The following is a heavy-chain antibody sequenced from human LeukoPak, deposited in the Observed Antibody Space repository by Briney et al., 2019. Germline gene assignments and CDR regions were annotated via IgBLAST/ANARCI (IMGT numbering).Heavy chain of an antibody. J-gene: IGHJ1*01. CDR3: ASTRISGYQIGEYFQH. CDR1: GGTFSSYG. D-gene: IGHD3-22*01. V-gene: IGHV1-69*15. CDR2: IIPIFGTA. Sequence: GASVKVSCKASGGTFSSYGISWVLQAPGQGLEWMGRIIPIFGTANYAQKFQGRVTINAEESTSTAYMELSSLRSEDTAVYYCASTRISGYQIGEYFQHWGQGTLVTVSS.